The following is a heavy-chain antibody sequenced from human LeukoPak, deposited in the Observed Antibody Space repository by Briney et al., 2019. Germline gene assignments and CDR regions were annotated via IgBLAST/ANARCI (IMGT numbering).Heavy chain of an antibody. J-gene: IGHJ6*03. CDR1: GFTFSTYS. CDR2: IGSSENYI. D-gene: IGHD2-2*01. V-gene: IGHV3-21*01. CDR3: ARGGYDLIVPAASNYYYMDV. Sequence: GGSLRLSCAASGFTFSTYSMNWVRQAPGKGLEWVSSIGSSENYIYYADSLKGRFTISRDNAKNSLYLQMNSLRAEDTAVYYCARGGYDLIVPAASNYYYMDVWGKGTTVTVSS.